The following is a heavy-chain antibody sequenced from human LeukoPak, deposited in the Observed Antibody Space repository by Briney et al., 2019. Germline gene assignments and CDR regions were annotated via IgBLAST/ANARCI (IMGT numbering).Heavy chain of an antibody. D-gene: IGHD6-13*01. CDR2: IYDSGST. Sequence: PSETLSLTCTVSGGSISNYYWSWIRQPPGKGLGWIGYIYDSGSTNYNPSLKSRVTTTLDTSKNQDSLELSSMTAADTAVYYCARVRAGGPRRALDVWGQGTMVTVSS. CDR3: ARVRAGGPRRALDV. CDR1: GGSISNYY. V-gene: IGHV4-59*01. J-gene: IGHJ3*01.